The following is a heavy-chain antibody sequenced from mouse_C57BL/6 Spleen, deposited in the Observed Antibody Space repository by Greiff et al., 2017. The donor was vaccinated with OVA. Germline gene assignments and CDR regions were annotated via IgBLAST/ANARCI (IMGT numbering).Heavy chain of an antibody. Sequence: VQLQQSGPELVKPGASVKISCKASGYTFTDYYMNWVKQSHGKSLEWIGDINPNNGGTSYNQKFKGKATLTVDKSSSTAYMELRSLTSEDSAVYYCARKYPLYGMDYWGQGTSVTVSS. V-gene: IGHV1-26*01. CDR3: ARKYPLYGMDY. CDR2: INPNNGGT. D-gene: IGHD5-1*01. J-gene: IGHJ4*01. CDR1: GYTFTDYY.